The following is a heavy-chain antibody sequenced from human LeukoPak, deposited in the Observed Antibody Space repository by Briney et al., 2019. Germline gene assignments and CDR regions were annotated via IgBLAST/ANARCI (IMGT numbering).Heavy chain of an antibody. CDR2: ISAYNGNT. CDR1: GGTFSSYA. J-gene: IGHJ6*03. D-gene: IGHD6-13*01. V-gene: IGHV1-18*01. CDR3: ARQQLAWRGDYYYQYYMDV. Sequence: ASVKGSCKASGGTFSSYAISWVRQAPGQGLEWMGWISAYNGNTNYAQRLQGRVIMTADTSTSTAYMELRSLRSDDTAVYYCARQQLAWRGDYYYQYYMDVWGKGTTVTVSS.